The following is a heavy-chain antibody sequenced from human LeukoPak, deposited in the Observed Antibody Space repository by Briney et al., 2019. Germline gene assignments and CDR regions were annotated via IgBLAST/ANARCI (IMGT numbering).Heavy chain of an antibody. J-gene: IGHJ6*02. Sequence: ASVKVSCKASGYTSTGYYIHWVRQAPGQGLEWMGWINPNSGGTNYAQKFQGRVTMTRDTSISTAYMELSRLRSDDTAVYYCARDSNSSGWFLYYAMDVWGQGTTVTVSS. CDR3: ARDSNSSGWFLYYAMDV. V-gene: IGHV1-2*02. CDR1: GYTSTGYY. CDR2: INPNSGGT. D-gene: IGHD6-19*01.